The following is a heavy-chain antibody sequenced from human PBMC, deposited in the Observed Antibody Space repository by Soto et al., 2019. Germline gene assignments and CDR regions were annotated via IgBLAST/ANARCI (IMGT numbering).Heavy chain of an antibody. CDR3: ARKGGMDSSGYHLLYFFDY. Sequence: PGESLTVSWKGSGYRFTSYWVGWVRQMPGKGLEWMGIIYPGDSDTRYSPSFQGQVTISADKSISTAYLQWSSLKASDTAMYYCARKGGMDSSGYHLLYFFDYWGQGTVNTVST. D-gene: IGHD3-22*01. V-gene: IGHV5-51*01. CDR2: IYPGDSDT. J-gene: IGHJ4*02. CDR1: GYRFTSYW.